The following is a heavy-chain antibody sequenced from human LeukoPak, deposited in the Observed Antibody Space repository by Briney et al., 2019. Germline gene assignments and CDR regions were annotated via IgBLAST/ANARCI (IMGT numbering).Heavy chain of an antibody. D-gene: IGHD6-13*01. CDR2: IKHDGSEK. V-gene: IGHV3-7*01. J-gene: IGHJ5*02. Sequence: PGGSLRLSCAAPGFSFSTDWVGWVRQAPGKGLEWVANIKHDGSEKHYVDSVKGRFTISRDNAKNSLYLQMNSLRVEDTALYYCVRSQYSSSSWGQGTLVTVSS. CDR1: GFSFSTDW. CDR3: VRSQYSSSS.